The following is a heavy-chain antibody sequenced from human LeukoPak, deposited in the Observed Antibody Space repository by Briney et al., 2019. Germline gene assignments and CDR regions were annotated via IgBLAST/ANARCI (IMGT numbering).Heavy chain of an antibody. J-gene: IGHJ4*02. V-gene: IGHV1-24*01. CDR1: GYTLTELS. Sequence: GASVKVSCKVSGYTLTELSMHWVRQAPGKGLEWMGGFDPEDGETIYAQKFQGRVTMTEDTSTDTAYMELSSLRSEDTAVYYCARAGTGYCSSTSCLLFDYWGQGTLVTVSS. CDR2: FDPEDGET. D-gene: IGHD2-2*03. CDR3: ARAGTGYCSSTSCLLFDY.